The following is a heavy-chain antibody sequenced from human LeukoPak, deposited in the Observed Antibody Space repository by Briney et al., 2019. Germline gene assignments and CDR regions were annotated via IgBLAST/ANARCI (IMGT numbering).Heavy chain of an antibody. V-gene: IGHV3-48*03. Sequence: GGSLRLSCAASGFTFSSYEMNWVRQAPGKGLEWISYISSSGSTIYYADSVKGRFTLSRDNAKNSLYLQMSSLRAEDTAVYSCARHYDSSGYYYPFDYWGQGTLVTVSS. CDR2: ISSSGSTI. CDR3: ARHYDSSGYYYPFDY. D-gene: IGHD3-22*01. CDR1: GFTFSSYE. J-gene: IGHJ4*02.